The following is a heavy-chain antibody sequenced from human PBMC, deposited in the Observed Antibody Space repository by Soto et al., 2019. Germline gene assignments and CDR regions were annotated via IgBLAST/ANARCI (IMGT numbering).Heavy chain of an antibody. Sequence: PSETLSLTCTVSCGSISSYYWSWIRQPPGKGLEWIGYIYYSGSTNYNPSLKSRVTISVDTSKNQFSLKLSSVTAADTAVYYCARETAGSRTTFSTPRVSRFDPWGQGTLVTVSS. J-gene: IGHJ5*02. CDR2: IYYSGST. CDR1: CGSISSYY. V-gene: IGHV4-59*01. D-gene: IGHD1-7*01. CDR3: ARETAGSRTTFSTPRVSRFDP.